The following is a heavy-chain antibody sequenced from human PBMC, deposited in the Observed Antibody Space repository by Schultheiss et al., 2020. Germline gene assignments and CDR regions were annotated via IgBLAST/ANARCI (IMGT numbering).Heavy chain of an antibody. CDR3: ARWGGSGWGRRYYFDY. CDR1: GGSFSGYY. J-gene: IGHJ4*02. CDR2: IYTSGST. Sequence: GSLRLSCAVYGGSFSGYYWNWIRQPAGKGLEWIGRIYTSGSTNYNPSLKGRVTMSIDASKNQFSLKLTSVTAADTAVYYCARWGGSGWGRRYYFDYWGQGTLVTVSS. D-gene: IGHD6-19*01. V-gene: IGHV4-59*10.